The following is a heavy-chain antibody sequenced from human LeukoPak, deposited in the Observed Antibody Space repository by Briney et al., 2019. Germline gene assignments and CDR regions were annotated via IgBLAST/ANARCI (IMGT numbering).Heavy chain of an antibody. V-gene: IGHV4-59*12. D-gene: IGHD2-15*01. Sequence: SETLSLTCTVSGASISSYYWSWIRQPPGKGLEWIGYIYYSGSTNYNPSFKSRVTISGDPSKNQFSLQLSSVTAADTAVYYCARTYCSGGTCLLYYFDYWGQGTLVTVSS. CDR3: ARTYCSGGTCLLYYFDY. CDR1: GASISSYY. CDR2: IYYSGST. J-gene: IGHJ4*02.